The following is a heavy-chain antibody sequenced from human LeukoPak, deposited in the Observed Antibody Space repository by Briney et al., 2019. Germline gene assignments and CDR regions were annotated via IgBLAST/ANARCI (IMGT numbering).Heavy chain of an antibody. V-gene: IGHV3-48*03. CDR2: ISTGASTI. D-gene: IGHD1-1*01. CDR1: GLTFSRCE. J-gene: IGHJ5*01. CDR3: ARDGGGGNDADLDS. Sequence: PGGALTVSCAASGLTFSRCEMNWVRQAPGKGLEGVSYISTGASTIYYADSVRGRFTTSRDNAKNSLYLQMDSLRVEDTAVYYCARDGGGGNDADLDSWGQGTLVTVSS.